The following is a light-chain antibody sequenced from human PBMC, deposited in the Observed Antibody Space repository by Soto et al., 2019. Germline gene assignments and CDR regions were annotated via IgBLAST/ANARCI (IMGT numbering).Light chain of an antibody. V-gene: IGLV2-8*01. CDR1: SSDVGGYNY. Sequence: QSVLTQPPSASGSHGQSVTISCTGTSSDVGGYNYVSWYQQHPGKAPKLMIYEVSKRPSGVPDRFSGYKSGNTASLTVSGLHAEDEADYYCSSYAGSNNYVFGTGTKLTVL. J-gene: IGLJ1*01. CDR2: EVS. CDR3: SSYAGSNNYV.